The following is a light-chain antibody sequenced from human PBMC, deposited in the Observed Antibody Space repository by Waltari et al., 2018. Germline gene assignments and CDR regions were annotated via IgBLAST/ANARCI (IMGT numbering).Light chain of an antibody. J-gene: IGKJ1*01. Sequence: DIVMTQSPDSLALSLGERATINCKSSRSVLYSSNNNNYLAWYQQKPRQPPKLLISWASTRESGVPDRFSGSGSGTDFTLTISSPQAEDVAVYYCHQYYDTPQTFGQGTKVEIK. CDR1: RSVLYSSNNNNY. V-gene: IGKV4-1*01. CDR2: WAS. CDR3: HQYYDTPQT.